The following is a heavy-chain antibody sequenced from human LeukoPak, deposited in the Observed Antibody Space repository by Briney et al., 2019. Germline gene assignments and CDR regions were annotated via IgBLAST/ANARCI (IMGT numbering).Heavy chain of an antibody. CDR1: GGSISSYY. CDR3: ARDSGSYSYDSSGYYFDY. D-gene: IGHD3-22*01. J-gene: IGHJ4*02. V-gene: IGHV4-4*07. CDR2: IYTSGST. Sequence: SETLSLTCTVSGGSISSYYWSWIRQPAGKGLEWSGRIYTSGSTNYDPSLKSRVTISVDKSKNQFSLKLSSVTAADTAVYYCARDSGSYSYDSSGYYFDYWGQGTLVTVSS.